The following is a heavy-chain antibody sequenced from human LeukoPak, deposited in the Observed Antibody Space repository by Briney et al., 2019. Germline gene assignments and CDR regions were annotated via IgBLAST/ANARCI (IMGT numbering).Heavy chain of an antibody. CDR2: IIPIFGTA. Sequence: SVKLSCKPSGGTFSSYAISWVRQAPGQGLECLGGIIPIFGTANYAQKFQGRVTIAADKSTSTAYMELSSLRSEDTAVYYCASGMTTVTTRQFDYWGQGTLVNVSS. D-gene: IGHD4-17*01. CDR1: GGTFSSYA. J-gene: IGHJ4*02. CDR3: ASGMTTVTTRQFDY. V-gene: IGHV1-69*06.